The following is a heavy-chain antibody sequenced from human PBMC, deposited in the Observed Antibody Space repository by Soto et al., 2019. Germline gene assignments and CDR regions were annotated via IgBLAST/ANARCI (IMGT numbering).Heavy chain of an antibody. D-gene: IGHD2-2*01. J-gene: IGHJ6*02. V-gene: IGHV3-23*01. CDR1: GFIFSNYA. CDR3: ARGLVPPAVSLTKHYRYGMDV. Sequence: GGSLSLSCAASGFIFSNYAMTWVRQAPGKGLEWVSGLSSSGGGTYYADSVKGRFTISRDNSKNTLYLQMNSLRAEDTAVYYCARGLVPPAVSLTKHYRYGMDVWGQGTTVTVSS. CDR2: LSSSGGGT.